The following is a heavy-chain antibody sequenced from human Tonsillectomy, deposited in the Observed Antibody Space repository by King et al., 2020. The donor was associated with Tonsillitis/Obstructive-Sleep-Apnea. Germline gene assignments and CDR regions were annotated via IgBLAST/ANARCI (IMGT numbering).Heavy chain of an antibody. CDR1: GGSFSGYY. V-gene: IGHV4-34*01. Sequence: VQLPQWGAGLLKPSETLSLTCAVYGGSFSGYYWSWIRQPPGKGLEWIGEINHSGSTNYNTSLKSRVTISVDTSKNQFSLKLSSVTAADTAVYYCARVGKQLTPYYYYYYMDVWGKGTTVTVSS. J-gene: IGHJ6*03. D-gene: IGHD6-6*01. CDR2: INHSGST. CDR3: ARVGKQLTPYYYYYYMDV.